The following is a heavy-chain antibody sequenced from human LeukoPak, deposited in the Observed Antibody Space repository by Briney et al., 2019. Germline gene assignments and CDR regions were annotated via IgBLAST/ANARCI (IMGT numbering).Heavy chain of an antibody. J-gene: IGHJ5*02. V-gene: IGHV1-69*13. CDR2: IIPIFGTA. D-gene: IGHD3-3*01. CDR3: ARDRGYYDFWSGYYPRKFDP. CDR1: GGTFSSYA. Sequence: GASVKVSCKASGGTFSSYAISWVRQAPGQGLEWMGGIIPIFGTANYAQKFQSRVTITADESTSTAYMELSSLRSEDTAVYYCARDRGYYDFWSGYYPRKFDPWGQGTLVTVSS.